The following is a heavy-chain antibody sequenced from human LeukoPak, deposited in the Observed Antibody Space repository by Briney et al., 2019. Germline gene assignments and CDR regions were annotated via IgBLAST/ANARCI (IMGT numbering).Heavy chain of an antibody. J-gene: IGHJ4*02. CDR3: ARDNGDYWLDY. D-gene: IGHD4-17*01. CDR1: GYTFTDYY. CDR2: IGPNSRVT. Sequence: GASVNVSRKASGYTFTDYYMRWVRQAPGQGREWMGWIGPNSRVTNYAQKFQGRVTMTGDTSISTAYMELTRLRSDDTAVYYCARDNGDYWLDYWGQGTLVTVSS. V-gene: IGHV1-2*02.